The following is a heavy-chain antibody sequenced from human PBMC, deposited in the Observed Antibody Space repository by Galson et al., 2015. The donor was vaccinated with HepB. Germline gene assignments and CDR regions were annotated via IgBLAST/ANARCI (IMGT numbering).Heavy chain of an antibody. Sequence: SLRLSCAASGFTFSTYAMSWVRQAPGKGLEWVSTISGNGAGTYYVDSVKGRFTISRGNSKNTLYLQMNSLRAEDTAVYYCAKPVIGTYWYFDLWGRGALVTVSS. CDR2: ISGNGAGT. D-gene: IGHD1-26*01. J-gene: IGHJ2*01. V-gene: IGHV3-23*01. CDR3: AKPVIGTYWYFDL. CDR1: GFTFSTYA.